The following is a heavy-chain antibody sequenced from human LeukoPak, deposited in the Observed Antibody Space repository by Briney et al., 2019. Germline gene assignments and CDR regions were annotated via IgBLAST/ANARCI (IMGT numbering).Heavy chain of an antibody. D-gene: IGHD3-10*01. CDR3: GRHRSGSGTYFIDH. CDR1: GFTFSSYS. J-gene: IGHJ4*02. Sequence: PGGSLRLSCVVSGFTFSSYSLIWVRQAPGKGLQWVANMKKDGSETNYGDSVKGRFTISRDNAKNSLYLQMNSLRAEDTAVYYCGRHRSGSGTYFIDHWGQRRLVSLSS. CDR2: MKKDGSET. V-gene: IGHV3-7*01.